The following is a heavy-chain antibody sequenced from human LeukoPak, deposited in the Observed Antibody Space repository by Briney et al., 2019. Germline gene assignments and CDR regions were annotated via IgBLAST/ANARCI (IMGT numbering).Heavy chain of an antibody. CDR2: INWNGSST. CDR1: GFTFDDYG. CDR3: SRDADYYFYQ. J-gene: IGHJ4*02. V-gene: IGHV3-20*04. Sequence: GGSLRLSCAASGFTFDDYGMSWVRQAPGKGLEWVSGINWNGSSTDYADSVKGRFTISRDKAKNTLYLQMNSLRAEDTALYYCSRDADYYFYQWGQGTLVTVSS.